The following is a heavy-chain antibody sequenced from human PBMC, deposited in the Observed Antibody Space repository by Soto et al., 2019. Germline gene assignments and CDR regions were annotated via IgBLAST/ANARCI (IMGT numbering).Heavy chain of an antibody. J-gene: IGHJ3*02. D-gene: IGHD3-22*01. Sequence: PGGSLRLSCTASGFTFGDYAMSWFRQAPGKGLEWVGFIRSKAYGGTTEYAASVKGRFTISRDDSKSIAYLQMNSLKTEDTAVYYCTRSGRTMIVVVRAFDIWGQGTMVTVSS. CDR3: TRSGRTMIVVVRAFDI. V-gene: IGHV3-49*03. CDR2: IRSKAYGGTT. CDR1: GFTFGDYA.